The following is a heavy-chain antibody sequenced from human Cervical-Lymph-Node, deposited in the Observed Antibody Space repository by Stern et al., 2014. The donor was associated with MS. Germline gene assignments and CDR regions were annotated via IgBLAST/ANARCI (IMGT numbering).Heavy chain of an antibody. Sequence: QVQLQESDPGLVRPSGTLSLTCAVSGDSISNDNWWSWVRQPPGKGLEWIGEVYHPGSANYDPSLKSRVTISVDKSKNQFSLRLTSMTAADTAVYYCARDQGFQLMNSWGQGTLVIVSS. V-gene: IGHV4-4*02. CDR2: VYHPGSA. CDR1: GDSISNDNW. CDR3: ARDQGFQLMNS. J-gene: IGHJ4*02. D-gene: IGHD2-2*01.